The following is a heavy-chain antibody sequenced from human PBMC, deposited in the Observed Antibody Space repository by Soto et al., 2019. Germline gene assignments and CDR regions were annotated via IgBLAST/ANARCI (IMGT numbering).Heavy chain of an antibody. CDR3: ARHSARGGDYDY. J-gene: IGHJ4*02. Sequence: QVQLQESGPGLVKPSETLSLTCTVSGASISSYYWSWIRQPPGQGLEWIGYIHYSGITKYNPSLKSRVTISVDTSKNQFSLKLPSVPAADTAVYYCARHSARGGDYDYWGQGTLVTVSS. CDR2: IHYSGIT. D-gene: IGHD3-10*01. CDR1: GASISSYY. V-gene: IGHV4-59*08.